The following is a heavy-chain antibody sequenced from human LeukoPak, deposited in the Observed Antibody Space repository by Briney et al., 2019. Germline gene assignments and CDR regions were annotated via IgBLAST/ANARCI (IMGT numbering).Heavy chain of an antibody. J-gene: IGHJ4*02. Sequence: GGSLRLSCAASGLRFSDYYVSWIRQAPGKGLEWVSSMSSSSYIYYADSVKGRFTISRDNAKNSLYLQMNSLRAEDTAVYYCASVWFGDAAGYWGQGTLVTVSS. V-gene: IGHV3-69-1*01. CDR3: ASVWFGDAAGY. CDR2: MSSSSYI. CDR1: GLRFSDYY. D-gene: IGHD3-10*01.